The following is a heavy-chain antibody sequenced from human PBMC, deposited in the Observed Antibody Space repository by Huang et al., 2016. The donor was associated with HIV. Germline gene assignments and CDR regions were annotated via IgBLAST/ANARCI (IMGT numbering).Heavy chain of an antibody. V-gene: IGHV5-51*01. CDR2: IYPCDPYA. J-gene: IGHJ4*02. CDR1: GYSFTNYW. Sequence: EVQLVQSGPEVKKPGESLKISGRVSGYSFTNYWIGWVSQRPGKVLEWMAIIYPCDPYAAYNPSFRVQVTISADKSINTAHLQWDSLKTSDSAIYYCARRGFNTGSSPDSWGQGTLVTVSS. CDR3: ARRGFNTGSSPDS. D-gene: IGHD1-26*01.